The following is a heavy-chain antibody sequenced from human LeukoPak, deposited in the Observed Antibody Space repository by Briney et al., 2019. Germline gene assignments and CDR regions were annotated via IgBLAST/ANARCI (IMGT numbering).Heavy chain of an antibody. Sequence: SQTLSLTCAISGDSVSSNSAAWNWIRQSPSRGLEWLGRTYYRSKWYNDYAVSVKSRITINPDTSKNQFSLQLNSVTPEDTAVYYCASSGIAAAGPFYYYYYYMDVWGKGTTVTISS. CDR3: ASSGIAAAGPFYYYYYYMDV. J-gene: IGHJ6*03. CDR1: GDSVSSNSAA. CDR2: TYYRSKWYN. D-gene: IGHD6-13*01. V-gene: IGHV6-1*01.